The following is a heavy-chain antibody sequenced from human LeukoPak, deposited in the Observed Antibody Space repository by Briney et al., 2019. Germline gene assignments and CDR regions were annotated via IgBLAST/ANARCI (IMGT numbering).Heavy chain of an antibody. CDR2: INHSGST. CDR3: ARLRRLYAVVRSRVNYFDY. CDR1: GGSFSGYY. V-gene: IGHV4-34*01. D-gene: IGHD2/OR15-2a*01. Sequence: PSETLSLTCAVYGGSFSGYYWSWIRQPPGKGLEWIGEINHSGSTNYNPSLKSRVTISVDTSKNQFSLKLSSVIAADTAVYYCARLRRLYAVVRSRVNYFDYWGQGTLVTVSS. J-gene: IGHJ4*02.